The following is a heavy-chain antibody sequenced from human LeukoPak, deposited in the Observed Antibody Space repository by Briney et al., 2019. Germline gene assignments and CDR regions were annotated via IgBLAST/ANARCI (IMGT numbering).Heavy chain of an antibody. J-gene: IGHJ5*02. CDR1: GYTFTGYY. CDR3: ARATPRGWFDP. Sequence: ASVKVSCKASGYTFTGYYMHWVRQAPGKGREWMGWINPNSGGTNYAHKLQGGVTKTRDTAISTAYMELLRLRSADPAVYYCARATPRGWFDPWGQGTLVTVSS. V-gene: IGHV1-2*02. CDR2: INPNSGGT.